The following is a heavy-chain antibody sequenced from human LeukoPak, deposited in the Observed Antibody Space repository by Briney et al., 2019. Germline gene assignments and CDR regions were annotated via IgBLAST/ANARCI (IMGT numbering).Heavy chain of an antibody. CDR1: GGSFSGYY. V-gene: IGHV4-34*01. CDR2: INHSGST. D-gene: IGHD4-23*01. CDR3: ARTTVVRHFDY. Sequence: SETLSLTCAVYGGSFSGYYWSWIRQPPGKGLEWIGEINHSGSTNYNPSLKSRVTISVDTSKSQFSLKLSSVTAADTAVYYCARTTVVRHFDYWGQGTLVTVSS. J-gene: IGHJ4*02.